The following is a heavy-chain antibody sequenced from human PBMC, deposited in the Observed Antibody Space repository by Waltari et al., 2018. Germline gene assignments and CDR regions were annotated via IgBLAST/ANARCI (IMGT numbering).Heavy chain of an antibody. D-gene: IGHD6-13*01. CDR3: ARHSAYAGTGYYYGMDV. CDR2: IYYSGRT. J-gene: IGHJ6*02. V-gene: IGHV4-39*01. Sequence: QLQLQESGPGLVKPSETLSLTCAVSGGSISSNNYYWDWIRQPPGKGLEWIGSIYYSGRTYYNPARKSRVTISVDTSKNHFSLKLGSVTAADTSLYYCARHSAYAGTGYYYGMDVWGQGTTVTVSS. CDR1: GGSISSNNYY.